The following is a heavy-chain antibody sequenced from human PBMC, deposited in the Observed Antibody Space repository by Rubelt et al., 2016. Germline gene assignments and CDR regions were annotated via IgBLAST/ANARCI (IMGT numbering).Heavy chain of an antibody. CDR3: VGAPRSGESWLSPFDY. Sequence: QLQLQESGPGLLKPSETLSLTCAVSGGSVSSSNYCWGWIRQPPGKGLEWIGSIYYSGNTQYNPVHPCGVSIAVGTSKNQLCRKMNSVSAADPACYVCVGAPRSGESWLSPFDYWGQGTLVTVSA. CDR2: IYYSGNT. J-gene: IGHJ4*02. V-gene: IGHV4-39*01. CDR1: GGSVSSSNYC. D-gene: IGHD3-16*02.